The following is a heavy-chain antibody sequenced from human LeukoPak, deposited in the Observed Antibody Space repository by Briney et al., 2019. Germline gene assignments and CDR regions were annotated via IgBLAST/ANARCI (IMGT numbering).Heavy chain of an antibody. J-gene: IGHJ4*02. CDR2: INHSGST. D-gene: IGHD6-13*01. Sequence: SETLSLTCAVYGGSFSGYYWSWIRQPPGKGLEWIGEINHSGSTNYNPSLKSRVTISVDTSKNQFSLKLSSVTAADTAVYYCARSLRYNSSWSYWGQGTLVTVSS. CDR3: ARSLRYNSSWSY. CDR1: GGSFSGYY. V-gene: IGHV4-34*01.